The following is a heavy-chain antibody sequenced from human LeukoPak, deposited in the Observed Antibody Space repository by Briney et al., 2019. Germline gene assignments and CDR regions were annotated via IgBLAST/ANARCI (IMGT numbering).Heavy chain of an antibody. V-gene: IGHV4-34*01. CDR3: ARGPTPRYYYGSGIKGWFDP. CDR1: GGSFSGYY. D-gene: IGHD3-10*01. J-gene: IGHJ5*02. Sequence: SETLSLTCAVYGGSFSGYYWSWIRQPPGKGLEWIGEINHSGSTNYNPSLKSRVTISVDMSKNRFSLKLSSVTAADTAVYYCARGPTPRYYYGSGIKGWFDPWGQGTLVTVSS. CDR2: INHSGST.